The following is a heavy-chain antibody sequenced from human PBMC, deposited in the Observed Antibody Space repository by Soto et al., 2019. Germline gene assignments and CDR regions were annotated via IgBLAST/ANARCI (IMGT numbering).Heavy chain of an antibody. CDR1: GFAFSNYC. J-gene: IGHJ5*02. Sequence: GGSLRLSCGASGFAFSNYCMHWVRQVPGKGLVWVSRINGDGSDIKYADSVKGRFTISRDNTENTVHLQMNSLRAEDTAVYYCARDQSTGDWFDAWGQGTLVTVSS. V-gene: IGHV3-74*03. D-gene: IGHD2-2*01. CDR2: INGDGSDI. CDR3: ARDQSTGDWFDA.